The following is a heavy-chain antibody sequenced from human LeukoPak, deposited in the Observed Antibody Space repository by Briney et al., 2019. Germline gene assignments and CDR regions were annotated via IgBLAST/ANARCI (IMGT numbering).Heavy chain of an antibody. J-gene: IGHJ5*02. V-gene: IGHV3-30*02. CDR3: ARENSGSYANWFDP. D-gene: IGHD1-26*01. CDR1: GFTFSSYG. CDR2: IRYDGSNK. Sequence: GGSLRLSCAASGFTFSSYGMHWVRQAPGKGLEWVAFIRYDGSNKYYADSVKGRFTISRDNSKNTLYLQMNSLRAEDTAVYYCARENSGSYANWFDPWGQGTLVTVSS.